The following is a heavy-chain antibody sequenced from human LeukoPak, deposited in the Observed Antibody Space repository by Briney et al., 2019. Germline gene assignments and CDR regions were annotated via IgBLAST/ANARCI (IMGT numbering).Heavy chain of an antibody. D-gene: IGHD3-22*01. J-gene: IGHJ3*02. CDR1: GFTFSSYS. CDR3: AKGDYDSSDLREPDAFDI. CDR2: ISSSSSYI. Sequence: GGSLRLSCAASGFTFSSYSMNWVRQAPGKGLEWVSSISSSSSYIYYADSVKGRFTISRDNSKNTLYLQMNSLRAEDTAVYYCAKGDYDSSDLREPDAFDIWGQGTMVTVSS. V-gene: IGHV3-21*04.